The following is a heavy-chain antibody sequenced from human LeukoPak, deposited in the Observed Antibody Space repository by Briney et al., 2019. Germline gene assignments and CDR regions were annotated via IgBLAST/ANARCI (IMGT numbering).Heavy chain of an antibody. CDR1: GFTVSSNY. D-gene: IGHD3-10*01. V-gene: IGHV3-66*01. J-gene: IGHJ4*02. Sequence: GGSLRLSCAASGFTVSSNYMSWVRQAPGKGLEWVSVIYSGGSTYYADSVKGRFTISRDNAKNSLYLQMNSLRAEDTAVYYCARAWFGEFDYWGQGTLVTVSS. CDR3: ARAWFGEFDY. CDR2: IYSGGST.